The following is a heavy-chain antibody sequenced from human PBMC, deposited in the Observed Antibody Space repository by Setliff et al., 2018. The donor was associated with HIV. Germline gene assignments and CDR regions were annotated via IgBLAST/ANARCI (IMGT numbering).Heavy chain of an antibody. D-gene: IGHD1-26*01. CDR1: GFTFGDDA. J-gene: IGHJ4*02. CDR3: TRESGRSWEHLYYFDY. V-gene: IGHV3-49*04. Sequence: PGGSMRLSCTASGFTFGDDAMSWVCQAPGKGLEWVGFIRSKAYGWATDYAASVKGRFTISRDDSKSIAYLQMNSLKTEDTAVYYCTRESGRSWEHLYYFDYWGQGTLVTVSS. CDR2: IRSKAYGWAT.